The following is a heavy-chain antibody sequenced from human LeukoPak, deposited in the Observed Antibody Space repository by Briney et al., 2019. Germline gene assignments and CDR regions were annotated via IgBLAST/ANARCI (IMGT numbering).Heavy chain of an antibody. J-gene: IGHJ4*02. CDR3: ARGVDRDY. CDR2: INTNTGNP. V-gene: IGHV7-4-1*02. D-gene: IGHD3-3*01. Sequence: GASVKVSCKASGYTFTSYAMHWVRQAPGQGLEWMGWINTNTGNPTYAPDFTGRFVFSLDSSVSTAYLHITGLKPEDTAVYYCARGVDRDYWGQGTLVTVSS. CDR1: GYTFTSYA.